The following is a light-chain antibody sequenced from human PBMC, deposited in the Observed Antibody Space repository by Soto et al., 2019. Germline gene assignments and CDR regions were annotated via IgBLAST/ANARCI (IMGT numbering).Light chain of an antibody. CDR2: DVT. CDR3: CSYTSSTIYV. J-gene: IGLJ1*01. CDR1: SSDVGGYNY. V-gene: IGLV2-14*03. Sequence: QCVLTQPASVSGSPGQSIAISCTGTSSDVGGYNYVSWYQQHPGKAPKLMIYDVTSRPSGVSDRFSGSKSGTTASLTISGLQAEDEADYYCCSYTSSTIYVFGTGTKVTVL.